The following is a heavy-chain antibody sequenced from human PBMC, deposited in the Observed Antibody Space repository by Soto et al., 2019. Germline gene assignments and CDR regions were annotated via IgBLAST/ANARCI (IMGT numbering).Heavy chain of an antibody. J-gene: IGHJ4*02. CDR1: GFTFRSYA. CDR2: ISGSGGST. Sequence: GGSLRLSCAASGFTFRSYAMSWVRQAPGKGLEWVSAISGSGGSTYYADSVKGRFTISRDNSKNTLYLQMNSLRAEDTAVYYCAKDLEMGIAAANFDYWGQGTLVTVSS. V-gene: IGHV3-23*01. D-gene: IGHD6-13*01. CDR3: AKDLEMGIAAANFDY.